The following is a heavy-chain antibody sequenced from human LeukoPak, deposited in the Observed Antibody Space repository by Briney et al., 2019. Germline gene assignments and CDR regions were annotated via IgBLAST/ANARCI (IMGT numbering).Heavy chain of an antibody. V-gene: IGHV3-23*01. CDR3: ARGTERYREVSSFDS. D-gene: IGHD3-10*01. Sequence: PGGSLGLSCAASGFTFNTYTMNWVRQAPGKGLEWVSAISGRGDGTYYADFVKGRFTISRDNSKNTLFLQMNSLRVEDTATYYCARGTERYREVSSFDSWGRGTLVAVSS. CDR2: ISGRGDGT. J-gene: IGHJ4*02. CDR1: GFTFNTYT.